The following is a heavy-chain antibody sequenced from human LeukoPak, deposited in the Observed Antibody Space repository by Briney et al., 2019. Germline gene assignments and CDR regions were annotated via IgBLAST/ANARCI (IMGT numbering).Heavy chain of an antibody. J-gene: IGHJ4*02. CDR2: IKQDGSEK. D-gene: IGHD4-17*01. CDR1: GFTFSSYW. V-gene: IGHV3-7*01. Sequence: GGSLRLSCAASGFTFSSYWMSWVRQAPGKGLEWVANIKQDGSEKYYVDSVKGRFTISRDNAKNSLYLQVNSLRAEDTAVYYCARFGSTRQLPYGDYVGYWGQGTLVTVSS. CDR3: ARFGSTRQLPYGDYVGY.